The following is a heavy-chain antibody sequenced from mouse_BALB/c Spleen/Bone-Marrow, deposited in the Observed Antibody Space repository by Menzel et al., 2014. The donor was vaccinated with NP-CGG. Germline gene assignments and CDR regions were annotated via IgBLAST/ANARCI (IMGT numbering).Heavy chain of an antibody. D-gene: IGHD1-2*01. CDR2: ISYSGNA. CDR1: SDSITSSY. CDR3: ARGNGYHFDY. Sequence: EVNVVESGPSLVKPSQTLSLTCSVTSDSITSSYWNWIRKFPGNKLEYMGYISYSGNAYYNPSLKSRISLTRDTSKNQYYLQLNSVTTEDTATYFCARGNGYHFDYWGQGTTLAVSS. J-gene: IGHJ2*01. V-gene: IGHV3-8*02.